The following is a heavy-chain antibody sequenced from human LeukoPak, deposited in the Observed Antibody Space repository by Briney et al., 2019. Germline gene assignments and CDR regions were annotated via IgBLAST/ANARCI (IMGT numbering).Heavy chain of an antibody. Sequence: GGSLRLSCAASGFTFDDYAMHWVRQPPGKGLEWISGVSWNSGSINYADSVKGRFTISRVNANNSLYLQMNSLRPEDTALYYCAKGPGPFSSGWSFWGQGTLVTVSS. V-gene: IGHV3-9*01. CDR2: VSWNSGSI. J-gene: IGHJ4*02. CDR3: AKGPGPFSSGWSF. D-gene: IGHD6-19*01. CDR1: GFTFDDYA.